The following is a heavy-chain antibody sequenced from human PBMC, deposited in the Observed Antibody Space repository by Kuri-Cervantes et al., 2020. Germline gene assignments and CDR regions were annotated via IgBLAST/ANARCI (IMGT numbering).Heavy chain of an antibody. J-gene: IGHJ4*02. D-gene: IGHD3-10*01. Sequence: GESLKISCEASGFTFSSYSMNWVRQAPGKGLEWVAYIASSGENIKYADSVKSRFTISRDNTKNSLYLQMHSLRAEDTAIYYCARLRNSPRGGEFDYWGQGTLVTVSS. CDR3: ARLRNSPRGGEFDY. CDR2: IASSGENI. CDR1: GFTFSSYS. V-gene: IGHV3-48*04.